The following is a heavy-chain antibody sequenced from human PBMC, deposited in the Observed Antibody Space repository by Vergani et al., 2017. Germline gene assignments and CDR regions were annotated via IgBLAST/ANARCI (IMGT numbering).Heavy chain of an antibody. Sequence: QLQLQESGSGLVKPSQTLSLTCAVSGDSITNGGFSWNWIRQPPGKPLEWIGSVYYSGTTYYNPSLGGRVTMSIDKSKNHFSLTLTSVTAADSAFYFCARGQTGYSRDWSTYFFYMDVWGKGTTVTVSS. CDR3: ARGQTGYSRDWSTYFFYMDV. CDR1: GDSITNGGFS. CDR2: VYYSGTT. V-gene: IGHV4-30-2*01. J-gene: IGHJ6*03. D-gene: IGHD3/OR15-3a*01.